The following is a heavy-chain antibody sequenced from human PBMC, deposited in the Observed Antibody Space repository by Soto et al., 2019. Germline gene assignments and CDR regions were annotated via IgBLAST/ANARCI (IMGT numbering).Heavy chain of an antibody. CDR1: GYTFTSYG. Sequence: ASVKVSCKASGYTFTSYGIIWVRQAPGQGLEWMGWISAYNGNTNYAQKLQGRITMTRNTSISTAYMELSSLRSEDTAIYYCARAVEDGSAFYYTDYWGLGTLVTVSS. V-gene: IGHV1-18*01. CDR3: ARAVEDGSAFYYTDY. J-gene: IGHJ4*02. D-gene: IGHD3-22*01. CDR2: ISAYNGNT.